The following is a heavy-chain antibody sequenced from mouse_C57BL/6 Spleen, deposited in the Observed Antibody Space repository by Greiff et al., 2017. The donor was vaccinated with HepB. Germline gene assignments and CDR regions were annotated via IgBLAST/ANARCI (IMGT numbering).Heavy chain of an antibody. CDR3: ATTVVAYYFDY. CDR1: GYTFTSYW. Sequence: QVQLQQSGAELVKPGASVKLSCKASGYTFTSYWMHWVKQRPGQGLEWIGMIHPNSGSTNYNEKFKSQATLTVDKSSSTAYMQLSSLTSEDSAVYYCATTVVAYYFDYWGQGTTLTVSS. CDR2: IHPNSGST. J-gene: IGHJ2*01. V-gene: IGHV1-64*01. D-gene: IGHD1-1*01.